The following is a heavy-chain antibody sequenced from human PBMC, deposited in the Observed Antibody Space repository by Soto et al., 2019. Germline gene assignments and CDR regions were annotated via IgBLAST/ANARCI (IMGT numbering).Heavy chain of an antibody. D-gene: IGHD3-16*01. CDR1: GFTFSSYG. CDR2: ISYDGSNK. Sequence: QVQLVESGGGVVQPGRSLRLSCAASGFTFSSYGMHWVRQAPGKGLEWVAVISYDGSNKYYADSVKGRFTISRDNSKNTLYLQMNSLRAEDTAVYYCAKPSPNEVYYDYVWGFDFWGRGTLVTVSS. V-gene: IGHV3-30*18. CDR3: AKPSPNEVYYDYVWGFDF. J-gene: IGHJ4*02.